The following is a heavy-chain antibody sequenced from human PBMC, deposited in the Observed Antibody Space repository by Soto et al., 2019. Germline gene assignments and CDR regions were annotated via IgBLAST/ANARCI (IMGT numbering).Heavy chain of an antibody. CDR2: MNPNSGNT. CDR1: GYTFTSYD. V-gene: IGHV1-8*01. CDR3: ARAYYYDSSGYYYDAFDI. J-gene: IGHJ3*02. D-gene: IGHD3-22*01. Sequence: ASVKVSCKASGYTFTSYDINWVRQATGQGLEWMGWMNPNSGNTGYAQKFQGRVTMTRDTSISTAYMELSSLRSEDTAVYYCARAYYYDSSGYYYDAFDIWGQGTMVTVS.